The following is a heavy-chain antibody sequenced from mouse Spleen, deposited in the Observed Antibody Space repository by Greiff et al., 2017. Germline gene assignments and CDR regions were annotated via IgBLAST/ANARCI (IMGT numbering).Heavy chain of an antibody. CDR1: GFTFSSYT. CDR3: ATYSSNFDY. V-gene: IGHV5-9*04. J-gene: IGHJ2*01. D-gene: IGHD2-12*01. CDR2: ISSGGGNT. Sequence: EVQGVESGGGLVKPGGSLKLSCAASGFTFSSYTMSWVRQTPAKRLEWVATISSGGGNTYYPDSVKGRFTISRDDARNTLYLQMSSLRSEDTAMYYCATYSSNFDYWGQGTTLTVSS.